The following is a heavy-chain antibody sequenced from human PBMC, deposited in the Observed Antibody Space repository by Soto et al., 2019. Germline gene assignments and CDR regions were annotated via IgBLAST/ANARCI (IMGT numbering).Heavy chain of an antibody. CDR2: ISANGQGI. D-gene: IGHD5-12*01. J-gene: IGHJ4*02. V-gene: IGHV3-23*01. Sequence: LRLSCAASGFTFSTYALSWVRQAPGKGLEWVSAISANGQGIYYADSVRGRFTISRDNSKNTIFLHMDSLRAEDTAVYYCARYGVATLRFKYWGQGTLVTVSS. CDR1: GFTFSTYA. CDR3: ARYGVATLRFKY.